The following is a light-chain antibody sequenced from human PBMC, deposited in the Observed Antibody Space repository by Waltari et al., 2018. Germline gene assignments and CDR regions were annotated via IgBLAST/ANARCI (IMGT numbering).Light chain of an antibody. CDR1: SSDVGSYNR. CDR2: EVS. V-gene: IGLV2-18*02. J-gene: IGLJ2*01. Sequence: QSALTQPPSVSGSPGQSVTISCTGTSSDVGSYNRVSWYQQPPGTAPKLMIYEVSNRPSVVPYRCSGSKAGHAASLTISGLQAEDEADYYCSSYTSSSMVVVGGGTKLTVL. CDR3: SSYTSSSMVV.